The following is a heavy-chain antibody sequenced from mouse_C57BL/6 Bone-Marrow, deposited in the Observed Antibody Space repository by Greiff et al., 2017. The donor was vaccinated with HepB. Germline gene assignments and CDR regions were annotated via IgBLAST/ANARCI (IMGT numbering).Heavy chain of an antibody. CDR2: INPGSGGT. CDR3: ARSMVTEAY. CDR1: GYAFTNYL. V-gene: IGHV1-54*01. J-gene: IGHJ3*01. D-gene: IGHD2-2*01. Sequence: VQLQQSGAELVRPGTSVKVSCKASGYAFTNYLIEWVKQRPGQGLEWIGVINPGSGGTNYNEKFKGKATLTADKSSSTAYMPLSSLTSEDSAVYFCARSMVTEAYWGQGTLVTVSA.